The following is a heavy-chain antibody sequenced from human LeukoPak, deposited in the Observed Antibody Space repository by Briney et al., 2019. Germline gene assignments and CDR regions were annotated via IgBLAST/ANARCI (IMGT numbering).Heavy chain of an antibody. J-gene: IGHJ3*02. CDR1: GFTFSDYY. CDR2: ISSSGSTI. Sequence: GGSPRLSCAASGFTFSDYYMSWIRQAPGKGLEWVSYISSSGSTIYYADSVKGRFTISRDNAKNSLYLQMNSLRAEDTAVYYCARDGGSYSSGWYDYDAFDIWGQGTMVTVSS. V-gene: IGHV3-11*04. CDR3: ARDGGSYSSGWYDYDAFDI. D-gene: IGHD6-19*01.